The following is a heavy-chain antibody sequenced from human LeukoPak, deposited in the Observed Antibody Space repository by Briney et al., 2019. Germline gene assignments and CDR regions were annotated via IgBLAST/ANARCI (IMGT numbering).Heavy chain of an antibody. J-gene: IGHJ4*02. CDR3: ASLELPRLGELSGHFYFDY. Sequence: ASVKLSCKASGGTFSSYAISWVRQAPGQGLEWMGGIIPIFGTANYAQKFQGRVTITADESTTTAYMELSSLRSEDTAVYYCASLELPRLGELSGHFYFDYWGQGTLVTVSS. CDR2: IIPIFGTA. V-gene: IGHV1-69*01. D-gene: IGHD3-16*02. CDR1: GGTFSSYA.